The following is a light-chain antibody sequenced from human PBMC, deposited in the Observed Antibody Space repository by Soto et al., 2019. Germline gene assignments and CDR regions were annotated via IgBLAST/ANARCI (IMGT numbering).Light chain of an antibody. CDR3: QQYHNWPPQYT. Sequence: EIVMTQSPASLSVSPGDGATLSCRASQSVASNVAWYQQRPGQGPRLLIHGASTRAVGVPARFRGSGSGTDFTLTISSLQSEDFAVYYCQQYHNWPPQYTFGQATTLQIK. CDR1: QSVASN. J-gene: IGKJ2*01. V-gene: IGKV3-15*01. CDR2: GAS.